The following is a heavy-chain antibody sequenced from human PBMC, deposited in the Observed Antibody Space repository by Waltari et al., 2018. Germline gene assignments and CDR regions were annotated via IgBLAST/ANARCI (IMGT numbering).Heavy chain of an antibody. D-gene: IGHD4-17*01. J-gene: IGHJ4*02. Sequence: QGLEWMGGIIPIFGTANYAQKFQGRVTITADESTSTAYMELSSLRSEDTAVYYCAVRNPYGDYSPGDYWGQGTLVTVSS. CDR2: IIPIFGTA. V-gene: IGHV1-69*01. CDR3: AVRNPYGDYSPGDY.